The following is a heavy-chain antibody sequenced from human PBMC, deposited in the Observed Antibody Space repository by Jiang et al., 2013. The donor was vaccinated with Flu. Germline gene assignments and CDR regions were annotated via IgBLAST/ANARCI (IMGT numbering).Heavy chain of an antibody. J-gene: IGHJ6*02. V-gene: IGHV4-59*01. Sequence: LLKPSETLSLTCTVSGGSISSYYWSWIRQPPGKGLEWIGYIYYSGSTNYNPSLKSRVTISVDTSKNQFSLKLSSVTAADTAVYYCARDKTYGDYRHQDYYGMDVWGQGTTVTVSS. D-gene: IGHD4-17*01. CDR1: GGSISSYY. CDR2: IYYSGST. CDR3: ARDKTYGDYRHQDYYGMDV.